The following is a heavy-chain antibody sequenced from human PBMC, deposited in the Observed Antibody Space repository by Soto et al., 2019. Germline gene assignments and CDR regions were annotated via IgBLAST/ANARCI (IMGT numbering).Heavy chain of an antibody. CDR2: IDNAGSSV. CDR1: GFTFSSYW. Sequence: EVQLVESGGGLVQPGGSLRLSCAASGFTFSSYWMHWVRQAPGKGLVWVSRIDNAGSSVRYADSVKGRFTISRDNAKNTLYLQLTSLRAEDTAVYYCTRVGGSVSVMDVWGQGTTVTVSS. D-gene: IGHD1-26*01. J-gene: IGHJ6*02. CDR3: TRVGGSVSVMDV. V-gene: IGHV3-74*01.